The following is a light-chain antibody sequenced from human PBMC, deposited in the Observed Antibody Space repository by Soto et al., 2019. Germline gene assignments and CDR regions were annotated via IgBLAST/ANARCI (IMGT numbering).Light chain of an antibody. CDR1: QEISNH. CDR3: QQYGHKIT. CDR2: DAS. Sequence: DIPMTQSPSSLSASVGDRVTITCQASQEISNHLHWYQQKPGKAPKLLIYDASNLETGVTSRFSGSGSGTDFTVTISSLQPEDIETYYCQQYGHKITFGGGTKEEIK. J-gene: IGKJ4*02. V-gene: IGKV1-33*01.